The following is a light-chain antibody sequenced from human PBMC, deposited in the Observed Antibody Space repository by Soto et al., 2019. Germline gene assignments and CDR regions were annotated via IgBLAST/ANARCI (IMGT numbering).Light chain of an antibody. CDR3: ATWDDSLIRVV. Sequence: QSVMTQPPSASGTPGQRVTISCSGSNSNIGGNTVHWYQQLPGTAPKLLIYDDDQRPSGVPDRFSGSKSGTSASLAISGLQSDDEADYYCATWDDSLIRVVFGGGTKLTVL. CDR1: NSNIGGNT. J-gene: IGLJ2*01. CDR2: DDD. V-gene: IGLV1-44*01.